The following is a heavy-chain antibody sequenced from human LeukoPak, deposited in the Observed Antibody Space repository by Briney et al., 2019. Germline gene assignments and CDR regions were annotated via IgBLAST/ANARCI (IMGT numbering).Heavy chain of an antibody. V-gene: IGHV3-23*01. CDR1: GFTFSSYG. D-gene: IGHD3-22*01. Sequence: GGSLRLSCAASGFTFSSYGMSWVRQAPGKGLEWVSAISGSGGSTYYADSVKGRFTISRDNSKNTLYLQMNSLRAEDTAVYYCAKAPPYYYDRSGYLFDYWGQGTLVTVSS. CDR3: AKAPPYYYDRSGYLFDY. J-gene: IGHJ4*02. CDR2: ISGSGGST.